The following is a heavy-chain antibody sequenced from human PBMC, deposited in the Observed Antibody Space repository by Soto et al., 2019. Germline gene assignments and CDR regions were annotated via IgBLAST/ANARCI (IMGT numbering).Heavy chain of an antibody. V-gene: IGHV1-46*01. CDR2: INPGNRIT. D-gene: IGHD3-3*01. Sequence: GASVKVSCKTSGYTFTNYFVHWVRQAPGQGLEWMGTINPGNRITIYALKFQDRVTITRDTSTSTVYLELSSLRSEDTAIYSCARDPNYYDFWAGSQYYHGMDVWGQGTTVTVSS. CDR1: GYTFTNYF. CDR3: ARDPNYYDFWAGSQYYHGMDV. J-gene: IGHJ6*02.